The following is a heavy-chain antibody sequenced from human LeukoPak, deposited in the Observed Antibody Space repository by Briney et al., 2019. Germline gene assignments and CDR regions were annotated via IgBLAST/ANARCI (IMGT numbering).Heavy chain of an antibody. Sequence: ASETLSLTCTVSGGSISNYYWSWIWQPPGRGLEWIGYIYYRGSINYNPSLRSRVTLSVDTSKNQFSLKLSSVTAADTAVYYCARTFQDDGSGYYYYYGMDVWGQGTTVTVSS. D-gene: IGHD3-22*01. CDR1: GGSISNYY. J-gene: IGHJ6*02. V-gene: IGHV4-59*01. CDR2: IYYRGSI. CDR3: ARTFQDDGSGYYYYYGMDV.